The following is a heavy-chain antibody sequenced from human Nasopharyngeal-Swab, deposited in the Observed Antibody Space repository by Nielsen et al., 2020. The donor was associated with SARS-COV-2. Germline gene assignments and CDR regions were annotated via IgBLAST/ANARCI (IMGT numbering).Heavy chain of an antibody. CDR3: ARASIFGYYYYYMDV. CDR2: INHSGST. V-gene: IGHV4-34*01. Sequence: SETLSLTCAVYGGSFSGYDWSWIRQPPGKGLEWIGEINHSGSTNYNPSLKSRVTMSVDTSKNQFSLKLSSVTAADTAIYYCARASIFGYYYYYMDVWDKGTTVTVSS. D-gene: IGHD3-9*01. J-gene: IGHJ6*03. CDR1: GGSFSGYD.